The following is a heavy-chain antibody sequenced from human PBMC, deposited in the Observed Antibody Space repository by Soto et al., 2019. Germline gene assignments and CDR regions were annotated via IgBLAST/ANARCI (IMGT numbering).Heavy chain of an antibody. CDR1: GGSFTGHF. J-gene: IGHJ4*02. CDR3: ARAKFESTGWHQFDI. V-gene: IGHV4-34*01. D-gene: IGHD7-27*01. Sequence: SETLSLTCTVSGGSFTGHFWSWVRQPPGKGLEWIGEVSHSGNTKYYPSLRSRVTLSVDSPKNQISLALTSVTAADTAVYYCARAKFESTGWHQFDIWGQGTLVTVSS. CDR2: VSHSGNT.